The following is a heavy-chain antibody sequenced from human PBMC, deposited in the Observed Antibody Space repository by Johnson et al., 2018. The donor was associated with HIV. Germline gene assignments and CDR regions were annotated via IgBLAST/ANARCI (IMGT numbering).Heavy chain of an antibody. CDR3: ATSMGATALAFDV. CDR1: GFTFDDYA. V-gene: IGHV3-20*04. Sequence: VQVVESGGGVVRPGGSLRLSCVGSGFTFDDYALSWVRQLPGKGLEWVSGISWNSGSTYYADSVKGRFTISRDNSKNTLYLQMNSLRAEDTAVYYCATSMGATALAFDVWGQGTMVTVSS. D-gene: IGHD1-26*01. CDR2: ISWNSGST. J-gene: IGHJ3*01.